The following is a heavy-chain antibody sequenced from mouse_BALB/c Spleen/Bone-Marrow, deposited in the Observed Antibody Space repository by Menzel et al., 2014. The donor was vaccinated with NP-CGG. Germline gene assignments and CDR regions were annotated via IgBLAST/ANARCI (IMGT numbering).Heavy chain of an antibody. CDR3: AKLLYWYFDV. V-gene: IGHV3-6*02. J-gene: IGHJ1*01. CDR2: ISYDGSN. CDR1: GYSITSGYY. Sequence: ESGPGLVKPSQSLSLTCSVTGYSITSGYYWNWIRQFPGNKLEWMGYISYDGSNKYNPSLKNRISITRDTSKNQFFLKLNSVTTEDTTTYYCAKLLYWYFDVWGEGTTVTVSS.